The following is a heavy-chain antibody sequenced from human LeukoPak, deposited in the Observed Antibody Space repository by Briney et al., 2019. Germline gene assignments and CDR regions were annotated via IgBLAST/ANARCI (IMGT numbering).Heavy chain of an antibody. CDR1: GGSISSSSYY. D-gene: IGHD3-22*01. CDR3: ARDPSYDSSGDDAFDI. V-gene: IGHV4-39*07. CDR2: IYYSGST. J-gene: IGHJ3*02. Sequence: SETLSLTCTVSGGSISSSSYYWGWIRQPPGKGLEWIGSIYYSGSTYYNPSLKSRVTISVDTSKNHFSLKLSSVTAADTAVYYCARDPSYDSSGDDAFDIWGQGTMVTVSS.